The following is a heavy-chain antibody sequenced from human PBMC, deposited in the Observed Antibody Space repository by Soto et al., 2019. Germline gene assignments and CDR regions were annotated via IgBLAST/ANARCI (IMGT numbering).Heavy chain of an antibody. CDR2: TRNKANSYTT. J-gene: IGHJ4*02. CDR1: GFTFSDHY. V-gene: IGHV3-72*01. CDR3: DSKGGSGSYLDY. Sequence: EVQLVESGGGLVQPGGSLRLSCAASGFTFSDHYMDWVRQAPGKGLEWVGRTRNKANSYTTEYAASVKGRFTISRDESKNSRYLQMNSLNTGDTAVYYCDSKGGSGSYLDYWGQGTLVTVSS. D-gene: IGHD1-26*01.